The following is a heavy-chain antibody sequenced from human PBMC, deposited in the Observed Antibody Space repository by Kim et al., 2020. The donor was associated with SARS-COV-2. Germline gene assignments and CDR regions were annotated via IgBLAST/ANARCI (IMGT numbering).Heavy chain of an antibody. CDR2: ISYIGRT. CDR3: VRIYARYYYYYMDV. Sequence: SETLSLTCSVSAGSISSSDYQWGWIRRAPGKGLELIGTISYIGRTHYNPSLKSRVTVSIDMSKNQFSLNLISVTAADTAVYYCVRIYARYYYYYMDVWGKGTTVTVSS. J-gene: IGHJ6*03. D-gene: IGHD3-16*01. CDR1: AGSISSSDYQ. V-gene: IGHV4-39*01.